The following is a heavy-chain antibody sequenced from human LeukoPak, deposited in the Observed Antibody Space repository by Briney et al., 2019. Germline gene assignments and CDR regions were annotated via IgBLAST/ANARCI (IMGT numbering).Heavy chain of an antibody. J-gene: IGHJ4*02. CDR2: INHSGST. D-gene: IGHD2-15*01. CDR3: ARDKGYCSGGSCYYFDY. CDR1: GGSFSGYY. V-gene: IGHV4-34*01. Sequence: SETLSLTCAVYGGSFSGYYWSWIRQPPGKGLEWIGEINHSGSTNYNPSLKSRVTISVDTSKNQFSLKLSSVTAADTAVHYCARDKGYCSGGSCYYFDYWGQGTLVTVSS.